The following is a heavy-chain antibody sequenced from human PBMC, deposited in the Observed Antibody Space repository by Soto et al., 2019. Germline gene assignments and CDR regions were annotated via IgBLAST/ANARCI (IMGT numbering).Heavy chain of an antibody. CDR1: GFTFLSYS. V-gene: IGHV3-64D*08. J-gene: IGHJ5*01. CDR3: VKDRTLVRGGLRPGAWFES. CDR2: ISSNGGST. Sequence: GSLRRAGSATGFTFLSYSMAWGRQAPGKGGENVSAISSNGGSTYYAESLKGIFTIPRDNSKKTLSLQMSSPRAEDTAVYYCVKDRTLVRGGLRPGAWFESWGQGAGVTV. D-gene: IGHD3-10*01.